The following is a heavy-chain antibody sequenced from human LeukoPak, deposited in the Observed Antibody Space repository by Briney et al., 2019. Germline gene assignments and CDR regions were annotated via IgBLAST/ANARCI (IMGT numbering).Heavy chain of an antibody. Sequence: GGSLRLSCAASGFTFSDYYVSWIRQAPGKGLEWVSYISSSGSTIYYADSVKGRFTISRDNAKNSLYLQMNSLRAEDTAVYYCARDGMVGAATLFDYWGQGTLVTVSS. D-gene: IGHD1-26*01. CDR1: GFTFSDYY. CDR3: ARDGMVGAATLFDY. V-gene: IGHV3-11*01. J-gene: IGHJ4*02. CDR2: ISSSGSTI.